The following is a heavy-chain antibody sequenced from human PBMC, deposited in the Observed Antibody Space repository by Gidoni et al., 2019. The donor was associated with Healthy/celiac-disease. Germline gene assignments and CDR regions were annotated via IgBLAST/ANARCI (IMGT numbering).Heavy chain of an antibody. CDR1: GFTVSSNY. Sequence: EVQLVESGGGLVQPGGSLRLSCAASGFTVSSNYMSWVRQAPGKGLEWVSVIYSGGSTYYADSVKGRFTISRDNSKNTLYLQMNSLRAEDTAVYYCARELLDYGDYWYFDLWGRGTLVTVSS. CDR3: ARELLDYGDYWYFDL. D-gene: IGHD4-17*01. J-gene: IGHJ2*01. CDR2: IYSGGST. V-gene: IGHV3-66*02.